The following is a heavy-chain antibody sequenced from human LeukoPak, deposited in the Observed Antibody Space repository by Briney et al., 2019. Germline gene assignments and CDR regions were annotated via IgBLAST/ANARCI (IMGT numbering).Heavy chain of an antibody. J-gene: IGHJ4*02. V-gene: IGHV3-33*08. CDR2: IWYDGSNK. CDR3: ARDSYSSSSGGDY. D-gene: IGHD6-6*01. Sequence: GGSLRLSCAVSGFTFSAYGMHWVRQAPGKGLEWVAVIWYDGSNKYYADSVKGRFTISRDNSKNTLYLQMNSLRAEDTAVYYCARDSYSSSSGGDYWGQGTLVTVSS. CDR1: GFTFSAYG.